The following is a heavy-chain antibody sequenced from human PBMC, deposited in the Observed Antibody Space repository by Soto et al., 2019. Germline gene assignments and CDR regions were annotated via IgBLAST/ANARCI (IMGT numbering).Heavy chain of an antibody. CDR2: INHSGST. J-gene: IGHJ6*02. CDR3: ARDFDSSSWYYYGMDV. Sequence: SETLSLTCAVYGGSFSGYYWSWIRQPPGKGLERIGEINHSGSTNYNPSLKSRVNISVDTSKNQFSLKLSSVTAADTAVYYCARDFDSSSWYYYGMDVWGQGTTVT. V-gene: IGHV4-34*01. D-gene: IGHD6-13*01. CDR1: GGSFSGYY.